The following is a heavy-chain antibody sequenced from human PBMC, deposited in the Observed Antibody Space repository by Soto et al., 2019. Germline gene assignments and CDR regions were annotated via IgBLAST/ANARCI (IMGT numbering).Heavy chain of an antibody. CDR1: GYTFTSYG. V-gene: IGHV1-18*01. CDR3: ARAYYDILTGYPDSWFDP. CDR2: ISAYNGNT. D-gene: IGHD3-9*01. Sequence: QVQLVQSGAEVKKPGASVKVSCKASGYTFTSYGISWVRQAPGQGLEWMGWISAYNGNTNYAQKLQGRVTMTTATSPSTDYMELRSLRSADTAVYYCARAYYDILTGYPDSWFDPWGQGTLVTVSS. J-gene: IGHJ5*02.